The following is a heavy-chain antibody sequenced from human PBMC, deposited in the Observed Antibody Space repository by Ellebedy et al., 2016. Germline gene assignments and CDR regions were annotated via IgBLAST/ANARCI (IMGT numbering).Heavy chain of an antibody. CDR1: GGSFRGYY. D-gene: IGHD2-15*01. CDR2: INHSGST. J-gene: IGHJ4*02. Sequence: SETLSLTCAVYGGSFRGYYWSWIRQPPGKGLEWIGEINHSGSTNYPPALKSRVTIEVDTSKNQFSLKLSSVTAADTAVYYCARGGGYCSGGSCYRVGTSLDYWGQGTLVTVSS. V-gene: IGHV4-34*01. CDR3: ARGGGYCSGGSCYRVGTSLDY.